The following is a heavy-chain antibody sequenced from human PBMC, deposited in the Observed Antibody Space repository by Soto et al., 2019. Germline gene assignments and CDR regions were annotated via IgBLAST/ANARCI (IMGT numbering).Heavy chain of an antibody. D-gene: IGHD1-26*01. CDR3: ARDRDLDFSGSYAY. V-gene: IGHV1-2*04. Sequence: QVQLVQSGAEVKKPGASVKVSCKASGYTFTGYYMHWVRQAPGQGLEWMGWINPNSGGTNYAQKFQGWVSMTRDTSISTAYMELTRLRSDDTAVYYCARDRDLDFSGSYAYWGQGTLVTVSS. J-gene: IGHJ4*02. CDR2: INPNSGGT. CDR1: GYTFTGYY.